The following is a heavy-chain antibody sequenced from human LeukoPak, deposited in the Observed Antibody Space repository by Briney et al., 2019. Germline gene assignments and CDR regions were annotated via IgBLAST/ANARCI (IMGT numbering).Heavy chain of an antibody. V-gene: IGHV3-43*02. D-gene: IGHD5/OR15-5a*01. Sequence: QPGGSLRLSCAASGFTFHNYAIHWVRQAPGKGLEWVSLTSGDGTTTYFADSVKGRFTISRDNSKSSLFLQMNSLRTEDTALYYCARDHVYGGADYWGQGTLVTVSS. CDR2: TSGDGTTT. J-gene: IGHJ4*02. CDR1: GFTFHNYA. CDR3: ARDHVYGGADY.